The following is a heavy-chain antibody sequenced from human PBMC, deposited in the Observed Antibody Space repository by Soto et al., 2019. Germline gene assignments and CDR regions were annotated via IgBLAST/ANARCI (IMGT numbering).Heavy chain of an antibody. Sequence: SETLSLTCPVSGDSISSYYWSWIRQPPGKGLEWIGYIYYSGSTTYNPSLRSRVTMSVDTSKNQFSLGLSSVTAADTAVYYCARAKSNYQTFDHWGQGSQVTVSS. V-gene: IGHV4-59*01. CDR2: IYYSGST. D-gene: IGHD4-4*01. J-gene: IGHJ4*02. CDR3: ARAKSNYQTFDH. CDR1: GDSISSYY.